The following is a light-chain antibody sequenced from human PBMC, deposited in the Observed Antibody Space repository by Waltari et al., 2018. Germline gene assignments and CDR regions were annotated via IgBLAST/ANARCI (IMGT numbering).Light chain of an antibody. V-gene: IGLV1-44*01. Sequence: QSLLTQPPSVSGTPGQRVTISCSGSSSNIGGNPVNWYQQLPGTAPKLLIYNCKQRPSGVPDRFSGSKSGTSASRAISGLQSEDEAHYYCAAWDDGLSGPGWVFGTGTEVIVL. CDR3: AAWDDGLSGPGWV. CDR1: SSNIGGNP. CDR2: NCK. J-gene: IGLJ1*01.